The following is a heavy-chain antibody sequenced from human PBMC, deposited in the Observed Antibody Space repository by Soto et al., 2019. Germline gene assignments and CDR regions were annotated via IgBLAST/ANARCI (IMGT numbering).Heavy chain of an antibody. Sequence: LRLSCAASGFTFNTYAMSWVRQAPGKLLEWVSTISGRGGRTYYADSVKGRFTMSRDNSKNALYLQLNSLRAEDTAVYFCAKDRRPLAVAANSDLDYWGQAALVSVSS. J-gene: IGHJ4*02. D-gene: IGHD6-19*01. CDR3: AKDRRPLAVAANSDLDY. CDR2: ISGRGGRT. V-gene: IGHV3-23*01. CDR1: GFTFNTYA.